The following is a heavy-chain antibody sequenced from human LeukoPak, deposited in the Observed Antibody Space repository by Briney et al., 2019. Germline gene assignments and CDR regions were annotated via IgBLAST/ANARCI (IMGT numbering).Heavy chain of an antibody. J-gene: IGHJ4*02. V-gene: IGHV4-59*12. CDR2: IYYSGST. D-gene: IGHD6-13*01. CDR1: GGSISSYY. Sequence: SETLSLTCTVSGGSISSYYWSWIRQPPGKGLEWIGYIYYSGSTNYNPSLKSRVTISVDTSKNQFSLKLSSVTAADTAVYYCAREGIAAAAAVGYWGQGTLVTVSS. CDR3: AREGIAAAAAVGY.